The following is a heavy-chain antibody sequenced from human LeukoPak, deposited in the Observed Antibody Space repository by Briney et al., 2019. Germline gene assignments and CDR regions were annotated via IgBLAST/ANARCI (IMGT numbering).Heavy chain of an antibody. CDR1: GGSFSGYY. Sequence: SETLSLTCAVYGGSFSGYYWSWIRQPPGKGLEWIGEINHSGSTNYNPSLKSRVTISVDTSKNQFSLKLSSVTAADTAVYYCARVGRFRATVVTSWDYYYYGMDVWGQGTTVTVSS. J-gene: IGHJ6*02. CDR3: ARVGRFRATVVTSWDYYYYGMDV. CDR2: INHSGST. V-gene: IGHV4-34*01. D-gene: IGHD4-23*01.